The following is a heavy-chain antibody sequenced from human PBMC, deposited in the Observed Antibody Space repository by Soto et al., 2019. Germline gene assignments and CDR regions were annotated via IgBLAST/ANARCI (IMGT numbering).Heavy chain of an antibody. D-gene: IGHD4-17*01. J-gene: IGHJ4*02. V-gene: IGHV1-69*06. CDR3: ARGIYGDYEGYFDY. CDR1: GGTFSSYA. Sequence: SVKVSCKASGGTFSSYAISWVRQAPGQGLEWMGGIIPIFGTANYAQKFQGRVTITADKSTSTAYMGLSSLRSEDTAVYYCARGIYGDYEGYFDYWGQGTLVTVSS. CDR2: IIPIFGTA.